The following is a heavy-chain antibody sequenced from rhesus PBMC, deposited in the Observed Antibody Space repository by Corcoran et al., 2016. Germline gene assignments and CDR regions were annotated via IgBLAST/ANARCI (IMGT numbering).Heavy chain of an antibody. V-gene: IGHV4S14*01. CDR1: GGPLIGFC. CDR2: VTTSGTN. Sequence: QVQLQESGPGLVKPPAPLSLTCAASGGPLIGFCLGCFRMPPGQGLEWIGLVTTSGTNYLHPSLKSRVTLSVDTSKNQVFLKLSPVTVADTAVYYCARDKEGSLDLWGRGVLVTVSS. CDR3: ARDKEGSLDL. J-gene: IGHJ5-2*02.